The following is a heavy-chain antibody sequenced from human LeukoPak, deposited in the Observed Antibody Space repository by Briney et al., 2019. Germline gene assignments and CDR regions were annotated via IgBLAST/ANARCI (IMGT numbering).Heavy chain of an antibody. V-gene: IGHV3-23*01. CDR2: ISGSGGST. Sequence: GGSLRLPCVPCGSTFTFYAMSWVRQAPGKGLEWVSVISGSGGSTYYADSVKGRFTISRDNSKNTLYLQMDSLRAEDTAVYYCAKWDGDLYYYYYMDVWGKGTTVTVA. J-gene: IGHJ6*03. CDR1: GSTFTFYA. CDR3: AKWDGDLYYYYYMDV. D-gene: IGHD4-17*01.